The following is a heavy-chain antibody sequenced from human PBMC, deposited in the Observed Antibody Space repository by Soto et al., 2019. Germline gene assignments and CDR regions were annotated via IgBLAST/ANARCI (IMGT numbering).Heavy chain of an antibody. CDR2: SRHKAHSYTT. CDR3: VRDNHGMDV. CDR1: GFTFNDYY. J-gene: IGHJ6*02. Sequence: EVQLVESGGGLVQPGGSLRLSCVVSGFTFNDYYMDWVRQAPGKGLEWVGRSRHKAHSYTTEYAASVKGRFTISRDDSKNSRYLQMNSLKTEDTAVYYCVRDNHGMDVWGQGTTVTVSS. V-gene: IGHV3-72*01.